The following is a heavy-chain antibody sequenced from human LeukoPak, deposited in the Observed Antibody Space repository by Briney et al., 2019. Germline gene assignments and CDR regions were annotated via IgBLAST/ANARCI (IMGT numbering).Heavy chain of an antibody. D-gene: IGHD5-12*01. CDR1: EFSVGSNY. V-gene: IGHV3-66*01. J-gene: IGHJ4*02. CDR2: IY. Sequence: GGSLRLSCAASEFSVGSNYMTWVRQAPGKGLEWVPLIYYADSVKGRFTISRDNSKNTLYLQMNSLRAEDTAVYYCARGPSGYHNTGGQGTLVTVPS. CDR3: ARGPSGYHNT.